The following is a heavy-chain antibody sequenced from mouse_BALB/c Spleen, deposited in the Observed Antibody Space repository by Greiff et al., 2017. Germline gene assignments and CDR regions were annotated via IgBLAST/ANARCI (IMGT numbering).Heavy chain of an antibody. V-gene: IGHV14-3*02. CDR3: AFYYDYEGFAY. CDR2: IDPANGNT. Sequence: LVESGAELVKPGASVKLSCTASGFNIKDTYMHWVKQRPEQGLEWIGRIDPANGNTKYDPKFQGKATITADTSSNTAYLQLSSLTSEDTAVYYCAFYYDYEGFAYWGQGTLVTVSA. D-gene: IGHD2-4*01. CDR1: GFNIKDTY. J-gene: IGHJ3*01.